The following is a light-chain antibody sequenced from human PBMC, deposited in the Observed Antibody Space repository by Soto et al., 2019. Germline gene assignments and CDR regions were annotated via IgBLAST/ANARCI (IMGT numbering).Light chain of an antibody. CDR2: GAS. CDR3: QQYNNWPPKWT. V-gene: IGKV3-15*01. Sequence: EIVMTQSPATLSVSPGERATLSCRASQSVSSNLAWYQQKPGQAPRLLIYGASTRATGIPARFSGSGSGTEFTLTISSLQSEDFAVYYCQQYNNWPPKWTFGQGTK. CDR1: QSVSSN. J-gene: IGKJ1*01.